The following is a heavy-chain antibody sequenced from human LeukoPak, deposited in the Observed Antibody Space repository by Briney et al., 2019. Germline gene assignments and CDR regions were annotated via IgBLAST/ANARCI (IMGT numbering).Heavy chain of an antibody. CDR2: IYYSGTT. D-gene: IGHD5-24*01. J-gene: IGHJ6*02. V-gene: IGHV4-61*08. Sequence: PSQTLSLTCTVSGGSISSGGYYWSWIRQPPGRGLEWIGYIYYSGTTNYNPSLKSRVTISVDTSKNQFSLKLSSVTAADTAVYYCARDRMALLFNPGGRYYGMDVWGQGTTVTVSS. CDR3: ARDRMALLFNPGGRYYGMDV. CDR1: GGSISSGGYY.